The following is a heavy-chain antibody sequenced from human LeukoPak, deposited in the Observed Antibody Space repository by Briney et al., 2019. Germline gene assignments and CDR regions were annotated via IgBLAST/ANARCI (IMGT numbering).Heavy chain of an antibody. CDR1: GGSFSGYY. CDR3: ARDKHYDFWSGYHPYDAFDI. D-gene: IGHD3-3*01. Sequence: TSETLSLTCAVDGGSFSGYYWSWIRQPPGKGLEWIGSIYHSGSTYYNPSLKSRVTISVDTSKNQFSLKLSSVTAADTAAYYCARDKHYDFWSGYHPYDAFDIWGQGTMVTVSS. CDR2: IYHSGST. J-gene: IGHJ3*02. V-gene: IGHV4-34*01.